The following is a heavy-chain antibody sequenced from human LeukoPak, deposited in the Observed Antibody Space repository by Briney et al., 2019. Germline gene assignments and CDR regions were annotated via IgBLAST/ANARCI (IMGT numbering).Heavy chain of an antibody. Sequence: GGSLRLSCAPSGFTFSDYWMTWVRQGPGKGLEGVANINRGGNEVHYVDSVKGRFTISRDNAKNSLYLQLDSLRVEDTAVYYCARVGTWELQRVFDYWGQGTLVTVSS. D-gene: IGHD1-26*01. CDR3: ARVGTWELQRVFDY. V-gene: IGHV3-7*01. CDR1: GFTFSDYW. J-gene: IGHJ4*02. CDR2: INRGGNEV.